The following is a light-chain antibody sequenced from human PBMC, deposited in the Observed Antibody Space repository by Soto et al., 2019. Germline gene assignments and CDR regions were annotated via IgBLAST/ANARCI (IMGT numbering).Light chain of an antibody. V-gene: IGLV2-14*03. CDR3: SSYTTSSTLI. Sequence: QSALTQPASVSGSPGQSITFSCTGTSSDIGYYNRVSWFQQYPGKAPKRIIYDVSTRPSGVSDRFSGSKSGNTASLTISGLQAEDEAVYHCSSYTTSSTLIFGGGTKVTVL. J-gene: IGLJ2*01. CDR1: SSDIGYYNR. CDR2: DVS.